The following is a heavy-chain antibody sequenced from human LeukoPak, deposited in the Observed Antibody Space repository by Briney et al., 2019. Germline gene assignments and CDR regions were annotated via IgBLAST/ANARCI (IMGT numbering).Heavy chain of an antibody. CDR1: GGSISSGDYY. Sequence: SETLSLTCTVSGGSISSGDYYWSWIRQPPGKGLEWIGYIYYSGSTYYNPSLKSRVTISVDTSKNQFSLKLSSVTAADTAVYYCARARSGQSYYYYYYMDVWGKGTTVTVSS. CDR3: ARARSGQSYYYYYYMDV. J-gene: IGHJ6*03. CDR2: IYYSGST. V-gene: IGHV4-30-4*08. D-gene: IGHD3-3*01.